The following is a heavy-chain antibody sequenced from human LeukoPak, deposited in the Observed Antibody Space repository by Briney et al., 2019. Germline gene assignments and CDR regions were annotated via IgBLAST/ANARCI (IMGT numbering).Heavy chain of an antibody. CDR3: ARGYPAFGMDV. V-gene: IGHV4-39*01. J-gene: IGHJ6*02. Sequence: SETLSLTCTVSGGSISSSSYYWGWIRQPPGKGLEWIGSIYYSGSTYYNPSLKSRVTISVDTSKNQFSLKLSSVTAADTAVYYCARGYPAFGMDVWGQGTTVTVS. D-gene: IGHD6-13*01. CDR1: GGSISSSSYY. CDR2: IYYSGST.